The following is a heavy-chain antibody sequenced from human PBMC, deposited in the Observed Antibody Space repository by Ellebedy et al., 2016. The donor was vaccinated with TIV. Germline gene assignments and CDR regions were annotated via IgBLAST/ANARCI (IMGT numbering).Heavy chain of an antibody. J-gene: IGHJ4*02. CDR3: ARSRGISSGSPFDS. CDR1: GASIKNYY. CDR2: IFYSGYT. V-gene: IGHV4-59*01. D-gene: IGHD6-6*01. Sequence: MPSETLSLTCTVSGASIKNYYLTRIRQPPGKGLEWIGFIFYSGYTNYNPSLKSRVTISVDTSKNQFSLNLRSVTAADTAMYYCARSRGISSGSPFDSWGQGTPVTVSS.